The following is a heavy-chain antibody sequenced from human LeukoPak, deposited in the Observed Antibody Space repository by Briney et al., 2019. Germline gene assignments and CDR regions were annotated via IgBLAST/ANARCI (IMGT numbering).Heavy chain of an antibody. CDR1: GFTFSTYS. D-gene: IGHD1-26*01. CDR2: ISSSSSYI. V-gene: IGHV3-21*05. CDR3: ARDIWEPYGDY. J-gene: IGHJ4*02. Sequence: GGSLRLSCAASGFTFSTYSMNWVRQAPGKGLEWVSYISSSSSYIYYADSVKGRFTISRDNAKNSLYLQMISLRAEDTAVYYCARDIWEPYGDYWGQGTLVTVSS.